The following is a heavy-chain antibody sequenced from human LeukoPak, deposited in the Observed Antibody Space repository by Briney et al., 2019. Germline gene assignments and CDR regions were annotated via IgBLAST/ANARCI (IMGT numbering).Heavy chain of an antibody. CDR1: DGSITNTGAY. D-gene: IGHD2-2*01. J-gene: IGHJ4*02. CDR2: IYYSGSA. Sequence: SETLSLTCTVSDGSITNTGAYWVWIRQSPGKGLEWIGSIYYSGSAYYTPSLRSRVTISVATSKSLFSLTLSSVTAADTAVYYCARDTGPSGTAFDYWGQGILVTVSS. CDR3: ARDTGPSGTAFDY. V-gene: IGHV4-39*07.